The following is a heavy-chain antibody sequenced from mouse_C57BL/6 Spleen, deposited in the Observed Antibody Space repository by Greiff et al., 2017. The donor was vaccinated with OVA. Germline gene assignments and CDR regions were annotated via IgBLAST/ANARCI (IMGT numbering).Heavy chain of an antibody. V-gene: IGHV1-52*01. CDR2: IDPSDSET. J-gene: IGHJ4*01. Sequence: VQLQQPGAELVRPGSSVKLSCKASGYTFTSYWMHWVKQRPIQGLEWIGNIDPSDSETHYNQKFKDKATLTVDKSSSTAYMQLSSLTSEDSAVYYCARGGYYDYDVRAMDYWGQGTSVTVSS. CDR3: ARGGYYDYDVRAMDY. D-gene: IGHD2-4*01. CDR1: GYTFTSYW.